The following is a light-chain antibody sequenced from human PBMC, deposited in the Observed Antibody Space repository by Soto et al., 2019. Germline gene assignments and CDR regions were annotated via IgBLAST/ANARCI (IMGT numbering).Light chain of an antibody. CDR2: EGS. J-gene: IGLJ3*02. Sequence: QSALTQPASVSGSPGQSITISCTGTSSDVGSYNLVSWYQQHPGKAPKLMIYEGSKRPSGVSNRFSGSKSGNTVSLTISGLQAEDEADYYCCSYAGSSTRWVFGGGTKLTVL. V-gene: IGLV2-23*01. CDR3: CSYAGSSTRWV. CDR1: SSDVGSYNL.